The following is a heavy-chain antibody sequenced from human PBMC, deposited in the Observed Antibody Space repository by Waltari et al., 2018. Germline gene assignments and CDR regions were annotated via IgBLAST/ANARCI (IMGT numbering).Heavy chain of an antibody. CDR3: ASQSGSYLGHAVDI. J-gene: IGHJ3*02. V-gene: IGHV4-34*01. Sequence: VQLQHWGAGLLKLPATLSLTCAVYGVCFCGSYWTWIRQPPGKGLEWIGEGNPRGSTNYSPSLKRRVNISVDTSKNQCSLKLSSVTAADTAVYYCASQSGSYLGHAVDIWGQGTMVT. CDR1: GVCFCGSY. CDR2: GNPRGST. D-gene: IGHD1-26*01.